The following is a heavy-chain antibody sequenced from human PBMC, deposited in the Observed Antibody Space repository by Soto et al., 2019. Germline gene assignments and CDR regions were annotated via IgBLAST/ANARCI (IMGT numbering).Heavy chain of an antibody. CDR1: GFTFSIYW. J-gene: IGHJ4*02. CDR3: VIRTHDDYRPFGH. V-gene: IGHV3-23*01. D-gene: IGHD4-17*01. Sequence: PGGSLRLSCAASGFTFSIYWMSWVRQAPGKGLEWVSTISGGGGVTFYADSVKGRFTVSRDNSKNTLYLQVNSLRAEDTAVYYSVIRTHDDYRPFGHWGQGTLVTVSS. CDR2: ISGGGGVT.